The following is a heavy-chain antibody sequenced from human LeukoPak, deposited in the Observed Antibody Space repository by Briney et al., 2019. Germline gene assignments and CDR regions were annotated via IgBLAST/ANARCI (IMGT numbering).Heavy chain of an antibody. V-gene: IGHV4-59*08. CDR3: ASQEVYSYGPSLDY. D-gene: IGHD5-18*01. Sequence: SETLSLTCTVSGGSISSFDWSWIRQPPGKGLEWIGNINYSGSTDYNPSLKSRVTISVDTSNNQFSLKLSSVTATDTAVYYCASQEVYSYGPSLDYWGQGTLVTVSS. CDR1: GGSISSFD. CDR2: INYSGST. J-gene: IGHJ4*02.